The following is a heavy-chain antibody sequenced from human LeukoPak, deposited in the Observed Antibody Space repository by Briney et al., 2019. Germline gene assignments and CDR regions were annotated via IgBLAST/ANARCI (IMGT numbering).Heavy chain of an antibody. CDR3: ARDQYYASGSYYNSSKGYFDY. CDR1: GFIFSDFS. V-gene: IGHV3-7*01. CDR2: MSEDGNEI. D-gene: IGHD3-10*01. J-gene: IGHJ4*02. Sequence: GGSLRLSCTVSGFIFSDFSMSWVRQAPGKGLEWVAKMSEDGNEIFYVDSVKGRFTISRDNAKNSLFLQMNSLRAEDTAVYYCARDQYYASGSYYNSSKGYFDYWGQGTLVTVSS.